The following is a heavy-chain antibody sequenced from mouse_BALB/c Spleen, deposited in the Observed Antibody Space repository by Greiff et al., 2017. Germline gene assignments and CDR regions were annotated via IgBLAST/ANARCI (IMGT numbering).Heavy chain of an antibody. CDR3: ARVYYGNYDCFAY. V-gene: IGHV5-17*02. CDR2: ISSGSSTI. J-gene: IGHJ3*01. D-gene: IGHD2-1*01. Sequence: EVQGVESGGGLVQPGGSRKLSCAASGFTFSSFGMHWVRQAPEKGLEWVAYISSGSSTIYYADTVKGRFTISRDNPKNTLFLQMTSLRSEDTAMYYCARVYYGNYDCFAYWGQGTLVTVSA. CDR1: GFTFSSFG.